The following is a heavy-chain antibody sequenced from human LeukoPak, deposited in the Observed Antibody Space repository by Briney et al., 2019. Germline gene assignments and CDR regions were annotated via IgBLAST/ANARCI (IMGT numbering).Heavy chain of an antibody. CDR3: ATHNLSKYRPLDY. CDR1: GVTFSGYA. J-gene: IGHJ4*02. Sequence: SGGSLRLSCAASGVTFSGYAMSWVRQAPGKGLEWVSAISGSGGSTYYADSVKGRFTISRDNSKNTLYLQMNSLRAEDTAVYYCATHNLSKYRPLDYWGQGTLVTVSS. CDR2: ISGSGGST. D-gene: IGHD1-14*01. V-gene: IGHV3-23*01.